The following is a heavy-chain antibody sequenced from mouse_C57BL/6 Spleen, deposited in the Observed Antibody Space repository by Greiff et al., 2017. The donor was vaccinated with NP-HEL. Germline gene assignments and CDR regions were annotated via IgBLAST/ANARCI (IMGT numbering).Heavy chain of an antibody. D-gene: IGHD2-4*01. J-gene: IGHJ4*01. V-gene: IGHV2-2*01. CDR1: GFSLTSYG. CDR3: ASHYEAYEDYAMYY. CDR2: IWSGGST. Sequence: QVQLQQSGPGLVQPSQSLSITCTVSGFSLTSYGVHWVRQSPGKGLEWLGVIWSGGSTDYNAAFISRLSISKDKSKSKVFFKMNSLQADDTAIYYCASHYEAYEDYAMYYWGQGTSVTVSS.